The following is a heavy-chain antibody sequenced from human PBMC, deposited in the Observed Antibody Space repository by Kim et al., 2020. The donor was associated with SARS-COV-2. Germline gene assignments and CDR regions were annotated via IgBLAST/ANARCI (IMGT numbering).Heavy chain of an antibody. CDR3: ARQINYGDYVYWFDP. V-gene: IGHV5-51*01. D-gene: IGHD4-17*01. J-gene: IGHJ5*02. Sequence: PSFQGQVTISADKSISTAYLQWSSLKASDTAMYYCARQINYGDYVYWFDPWGQGTLVTVSS.